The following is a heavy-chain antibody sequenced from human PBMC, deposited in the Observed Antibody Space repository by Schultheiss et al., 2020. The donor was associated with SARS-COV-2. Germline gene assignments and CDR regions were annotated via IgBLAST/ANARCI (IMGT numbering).Heavy chain of an antibody. V-gene: IGHV4-31*11. CDR2: IYYSGST. D-gene: IGHD3-22*01. CDR1: GGSFSGYY. CDR3: ARVSVVSHDAFDI. J-gene: IGHJ3*02. Sequence: SETLSLTCAVYGGSFSGYYWSWIRQHPGKGLEWIGYIYYSGSTYYNPSLKSRVTISVDTSKNQFSLKLSSVTAADTAVYYCARVSVVSHDAFDIWGQGTMVTVSS.